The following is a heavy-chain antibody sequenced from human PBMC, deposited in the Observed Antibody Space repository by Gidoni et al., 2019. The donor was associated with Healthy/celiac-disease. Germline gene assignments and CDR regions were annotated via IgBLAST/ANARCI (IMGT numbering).Heavy chain of an antibody. CDR2: ISSSSSYT. Sequence: QVQLVESGGGLVKPGGSLSLSCAPSGFTFSDYYMSWIRQAPGKGLEWVSYISSSSSYTNYADSVKGRFTISRDNAKNSLYLQMNSLRAEDTAVYYCAREGSTSPPDAFDIWGQGTMVTVSS. D-gene: IGHD2-2*01. CDR1: GFTFSDYY. J-gene: IGHJ3*02. V-gene: IGHV3-11*05. CDR3: AREGSTSPPDAFDI.